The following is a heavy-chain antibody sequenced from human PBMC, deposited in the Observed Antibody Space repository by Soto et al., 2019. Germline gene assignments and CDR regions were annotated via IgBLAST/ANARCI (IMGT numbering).Heavy chain of an antibody. CDR2: ISAYNGNT. J-gene: IGHJ4*02. D-gene: IGHD6-13*01. Sequence: ASVKVSCKASGYTFTSYAMHWVRQAPGQRLEWMGWISAYNGNTNYAQKLQGRVTMTTDTSTSTAYMELRSLRSDDTAVYYCARVGIAEVFYYWGQGTLVTVSS. V-gene: IGHV1-18*01. CDR3: ARVGIAEVFYY. CDR1: GYTFTSYA.